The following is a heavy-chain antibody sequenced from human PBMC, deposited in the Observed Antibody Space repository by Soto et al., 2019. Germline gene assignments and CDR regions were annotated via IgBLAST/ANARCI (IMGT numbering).Heavy chain of an antibody. Sequence: ASVKVSCKASGYTFTSYVSSWVRQAPGQGLEWMGWISAYNGNTNYAQKLQGRVTMTTDTSTSTAYMELRSLRSDDTAVYYCAREDIVVVAARSYNWFYAWGQGTLVTVSS. V-gene: IGHV1-18*01. D-gene: IGHD2-15*01. CDR1: GYTFTSYV. CDR3: AREDIVVVAARSYNWFYA. J-gene: IGHJ5*02. CDR2: ISAYNGNT.